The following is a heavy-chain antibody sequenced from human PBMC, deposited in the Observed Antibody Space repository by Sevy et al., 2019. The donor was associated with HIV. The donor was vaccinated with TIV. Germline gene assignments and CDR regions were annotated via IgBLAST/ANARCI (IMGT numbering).Heavy chain of an antibody. CDR1: GYTFTSYG. CDR2: ISAYNGNT. V-gene: IGHV1-18*01. CDR3: ASWGFYDILTGYYSWVGLDY. J-gene: IGHJ4*02. D-gene: IGHD3-9*01. Sequence: ASVKVSCKASGYTFTSYGISWVRQAPGQGLEWMGWISAYNGNTNYAQKLQGRVTMTTDTSTSTAYMELRSLRSDDTAVYYCASWGFYDILTGYYSWVGLDYWGQGTLVTVSS.